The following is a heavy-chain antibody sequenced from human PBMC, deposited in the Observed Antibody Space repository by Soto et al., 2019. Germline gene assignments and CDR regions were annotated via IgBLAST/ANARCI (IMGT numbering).Heavy chain of an antibody. CDR3: ARALYCTNGVCSAYYYGMDV. J-gene: IGHJ6*02. Sequence: SETLSLTCTVSGGSISSYYWRWIRQPPGKGLEWIGYIYYSGSTNYNPSLKSRVTISVDTSKNQFSLKLSSVTAADTAVYYCARALYCTNGVCSAYYYGMDVWGQGTTVTVSS. D-gene: IGHD2-8*01. CDR2: IYYSGST. CDR1: GGSISSYY. V-gene: IGHV4-59*01.